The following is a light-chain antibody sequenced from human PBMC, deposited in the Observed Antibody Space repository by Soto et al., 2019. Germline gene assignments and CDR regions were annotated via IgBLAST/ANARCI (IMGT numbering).Light chain of an antibody. J-gene: IGKJ4*01. V-gene: IGKV3-15*01. CDR2: GAS. CDR1: QTITNA. CDR3: QQNNKWPPVT. Sequence: EVVMTQSPATASVPPGEGVTLSCRASQTITNALAWYQQKPGQAPRLLIYGASTRATGVPARFSGGGSGTEFTLTISSLQSEDFAFYYCQQNNKWPPVTFGGGTKVEIK.